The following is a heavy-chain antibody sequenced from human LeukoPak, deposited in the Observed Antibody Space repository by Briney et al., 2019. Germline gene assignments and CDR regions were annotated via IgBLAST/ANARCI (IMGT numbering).Heavy chain of an antibody. V-gene: IGHV3-21*01. CDR1: GFTFSTSA. J-gene: IGHJ4*02. Sequence: GGSLRLSCAASGFTFSTSAMNWVRQVPGKGLEWVSSIDLDSSHIYYAASVRGRFTISRDNARNSVYLQMNSLRVEDTAVYYCARGVEPLAANTLAYWGQGTLVTVSS. D-gene: IGHD1-14*01. CDR2: IDLDSSHI. CDR3: ARGVEPLAANTLAY.